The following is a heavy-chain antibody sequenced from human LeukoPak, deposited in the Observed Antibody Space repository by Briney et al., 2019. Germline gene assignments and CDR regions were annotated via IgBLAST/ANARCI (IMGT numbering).Heavy chain of an antibody. J-gene: IGHJ4*02. CDR3: ARLWGRAAAGTRGGY. CDR1: GGSFSGYY. CDR2: INHSGST. D-gene: IGHD6-13*01. V-gene: IGHV4-34*01. Sequence: SETLSLTCAVYGGSFSGYYWSWIRQPPGKGLEWIGEINHSGSTNYNPSLKSRVTISVDTSKNQFSLKLSSVTAADTAVYYCARLWGRAAAGTRGGYWGQGTLVTVSS.